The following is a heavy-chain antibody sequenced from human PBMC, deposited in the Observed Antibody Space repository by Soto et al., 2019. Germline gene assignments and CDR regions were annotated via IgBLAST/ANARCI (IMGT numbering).Heavy chain of an antibody. J-gene: IGHJ4*02. CDR1: GYTFTSYG. V-gene: IGHV1-18*04. CDR3: ARPYYYDSDGYYGY. Sequence: QVQLVQSGVEVKKPGASVKVSCKASGYTFTSYGISWVRQAPGQGLEWMGWISTYNSNTKYAQKLQGRVSMTTDTSTGTAYMDLRSLRSDDTAVYYCARPYYYDSDGYYGYWGQGTLVTVSS. D-gene: IGHD3-22*01. CDR2: ISTYNSNT.